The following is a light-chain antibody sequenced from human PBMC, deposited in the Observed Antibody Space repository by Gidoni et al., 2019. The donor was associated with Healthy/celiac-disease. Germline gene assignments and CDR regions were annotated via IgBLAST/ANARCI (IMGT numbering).Light chain of an antibody. CDR2: GAS. CDR3: QQYNNWGT. J-gene: IGKJ1*01. Sequence: EIVMQQSPATLSVSPGERATLSCRASQSVSSNIAWYQQKPGQAPRLLIYGASTRATGIPARFSGSGSGTEFTLTISSLQSEDFAVYYCQQYNNWGTFXHXTKVEIK. V-gene: IGKV3-15*01. CDR1: QSVSSN.